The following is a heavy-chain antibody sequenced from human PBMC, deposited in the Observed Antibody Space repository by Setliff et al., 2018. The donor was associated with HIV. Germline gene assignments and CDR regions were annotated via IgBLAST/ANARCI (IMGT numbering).Heavy chain of an antibody. CDR3: ARHTPNGAVGDFDF. CDR2: IHDTGKT. CDR1: GDSIDRYY. D-gene: IGHD3-10*01. V-gene: IGHV4-59*08. J-gene: IGHJ4*02. Sequence: SSETLSLTCTVSGDSIDRYYWSWIRQPPGRGLEWFAYIHDTGKTNSNPSLKSRVTISLDTTRNQFSLKLTSVTAADTAMYYCARHTPNGAVGDFDFWGQGTLVTVSS.